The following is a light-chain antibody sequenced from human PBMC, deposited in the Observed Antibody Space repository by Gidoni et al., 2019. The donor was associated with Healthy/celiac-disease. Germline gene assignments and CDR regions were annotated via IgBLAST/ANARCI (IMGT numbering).Light chain of an antibody. CDR1: QSVSSSY. J-gene: IGKJ4*01. CDR3: QQYGSSPLT. Sequence: EIVLTQSPGTLSLSPGERATLYCRASQSVSSSYLAWYQHKPGQAPSLLIDVASSRATCIPDSFSGSGSGTDFTLTISRLEPEDFAVYYCQQYGSSPLTFGGGTKVEIK. V-gene: IGKV3-20*01. CDR2: VAS.